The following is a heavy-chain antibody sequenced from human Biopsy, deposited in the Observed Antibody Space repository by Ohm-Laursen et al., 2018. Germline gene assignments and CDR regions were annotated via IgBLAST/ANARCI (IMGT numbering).Heavy chain of an antibody. CDR3: ATELLPPGVGGPWLDS. D-gene: IGHD3-16*01. V-gene: IGHV3-21*06. CDR1: GVTLSGYA. CDR2: ISASSSYI. Sequence: GSLRLSCAAPGVTLSGYAMNWVRQAPGKGLEWVSSISASSSYIHYADSVKGRFTVSRDNAKNSLYLQMNSLRAADTAIYYCATELLPPGVGGPWLDSWGQGTPVTVSS. J-gene: IGHJ5*01.